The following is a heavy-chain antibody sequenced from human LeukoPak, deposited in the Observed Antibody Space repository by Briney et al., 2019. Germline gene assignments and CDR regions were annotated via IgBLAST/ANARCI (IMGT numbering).Heavy chain of an antibody. J-gene: IGHJ4*02. CDR1: GYSFTGNY. CDR2: ISPNSGGT. Sequence: GASVKVSCKASGYSFTGNYIHWVRQAPGQGLEWMGWISPNSGGTDYAQKFQGWVTMTRDTSISTAYMELRGLRPDDTGVYYCARADLAYCSITTCSSFDYWGQGTLVTVSS. D-gene: IGHD2-2*01. V-gene: IGHV1-2*04. CDR3: ARADLAYCSITTCSSFDY.